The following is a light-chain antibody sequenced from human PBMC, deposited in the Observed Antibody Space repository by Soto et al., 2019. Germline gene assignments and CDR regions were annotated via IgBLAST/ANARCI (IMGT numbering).Light chain of an antibody. V-gene: IGKV3-20*01. CDR2: GAS. CDR3: QQYGGSSGT. Sequence: EIVLTQSPGTLSLSPGERATLSCRASQSVSSNYLAWYQQKPGQAHRLLIYGASSRATGIPDRFSGSGSGTDFTLSISRLEPEDFAVYYCQQYGGSSGTFGQGTKLEIK. J-gene: IGKJ1*01. CDR1: QSVSSNY.